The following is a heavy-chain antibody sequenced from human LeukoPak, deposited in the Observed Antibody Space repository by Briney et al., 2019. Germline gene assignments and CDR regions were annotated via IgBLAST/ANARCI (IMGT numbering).Heavy chain of an antibody. D-gene: IGHD3-16*01. CDR2: IKEDGSEK. CDR1: GITLRSYW. CDR3: EAFYYDESGWGDASDM. V-gene: IGHV3-7*01. Sequence: GGSLRLSCAARGITLRSYWMSWVRQAPGKGLEWVANIKEDGSEKYYVDSVKGRFTISRDNAKKSLYLQMNRLRAEDTAVYYCEAFYYDESGWGDASDMWGQGTMVTVSS. J-gene: IGHJ3*02.